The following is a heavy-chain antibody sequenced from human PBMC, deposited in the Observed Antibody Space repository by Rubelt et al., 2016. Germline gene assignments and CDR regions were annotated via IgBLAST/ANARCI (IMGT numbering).Heavy chain of an antibody. Sequence: VHLVESGGGVVQPGGSLRLSCAASGFTVSTNYMSWVRQAPGKGLEWVSIIYSGDTTYYADSVKGRFTISRDNSKNTLYLQMNSLGAEDTAVYYCARDAYIAGGTNYGLDWGQGTLVTVSS. CDR3: ARDAYIAGGTNYGLD. CDR1: GFTVSTNY. D-gene: IGHD1-26*01. CDR2: IYSGDTT. J-gene: IGHJ4*02. V-gene: IGHV3-53*01.